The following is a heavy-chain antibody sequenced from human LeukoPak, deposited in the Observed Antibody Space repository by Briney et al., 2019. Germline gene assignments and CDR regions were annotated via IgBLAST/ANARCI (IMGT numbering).Heavy chain of an antibody. Sequence: SQTLSLTCAISGDSVSSNSSWNWIRQSPSRGLEWLGRTYYRSKWYNDYVVSVKSRININPDTSKNQFSLQLNSVTPEDTAVYYCARGGQGDGYSADEAFDIWGQGTMVTVS. CDR1: GDSVSSNSS. CDR2: TYYRSKWYN. D-gene: IGHD5-18*01. J-gene: IGHJ3*02. V-gene: IGHV6-1*01. CDR3: ARGGQGDGYSADEAFDI.